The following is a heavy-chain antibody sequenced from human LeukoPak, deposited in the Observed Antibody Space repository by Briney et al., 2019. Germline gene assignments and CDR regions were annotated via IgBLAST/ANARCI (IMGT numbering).Heavy chain of an antibody. CDR2: IIPVFGTA. Sequence: SVKVSCKASGGTFSSYAISWVRQAPGQGLEWMGRIIPVFGTANYAQKFQGRVTITTDESTSTAYMELSSLRSEDTAVYYCARDLGAPIVVVPAANYYYYYMDVWGKGTTVTVSS. J-gene: IGHJ6*03. CDR1: GGTFSSYA. V-gene: IGHV1-69*05. D-gene: IGHD2-2*01. CDR3: ARDLGAPIVVVPAANYYYYYMDV.